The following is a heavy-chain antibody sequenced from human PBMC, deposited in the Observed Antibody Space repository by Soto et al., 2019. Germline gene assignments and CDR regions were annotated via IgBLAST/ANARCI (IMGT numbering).Heavy chain of an antibody. V-gene: IGHV3-30*18. CDR1: GFNFRTYV. CDR2: ISHDGSNA. Sequence: QVQLVESGGGVVQPGRSLRLSCAASGFNFRTYVMHWVRQAPGKGLAWVALISHDGSNAKYADSTMGRFTISRDNSKDTLYLQMNSLRAEDTAVYFCVKDSPTGPFDYWGQGVLVTVSS. J-gene: IGHJ4*02. CDR3: VKDSPTGPFDY. D-gene: IGHD1-1*01.